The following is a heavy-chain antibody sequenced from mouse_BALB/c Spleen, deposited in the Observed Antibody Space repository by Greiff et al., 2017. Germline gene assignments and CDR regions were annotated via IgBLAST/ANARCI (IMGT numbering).Heavy chain of an antibody. V-gene: IGHV2-6-7*01. CDR1: GFSLTGYG. Sequence: VQLVESGPGLVAPSQSLSITCTVSGFSLTGYGVNWVRQPPGKGLEWLGMIWGDGSTDYNSALKSRLSISKDNSKGQVFLKMNSLQTDDTARYYCARGGIPYYFDYWGQGTTLTVSS. J-gene: IGHJ2*01. CDR3: ARGGIPYYFDY. CDR2: IWGDGST.